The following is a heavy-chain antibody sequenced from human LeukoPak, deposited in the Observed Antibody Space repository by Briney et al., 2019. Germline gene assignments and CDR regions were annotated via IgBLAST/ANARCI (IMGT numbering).Heavy chain of an antibody. CDR2: IYSGGST. J-gene: IGHJ4*02. D-gene: IGHD4-17*01. Sequence: PGGSLRLSCAASGFTVSSNYMSWVRQAPGKGLEWVSVIYSGGSTYYADSVKGRFTISRHNSKNTLYLQMNSLRAEDTAVYYCARVDDYGDYALRYWGQGTLVTVSS. CDR1: GFTVSSNY. V-gene: IGHV3-53*04. CDR3: ARVDDYGDYALRY.